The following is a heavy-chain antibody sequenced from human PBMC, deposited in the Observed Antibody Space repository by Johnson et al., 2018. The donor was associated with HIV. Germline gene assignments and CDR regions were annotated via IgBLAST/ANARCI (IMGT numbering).Heavy chain of an antibody. D-gene: IGHD3-10*01. J-gene: IGHJ3*02. CDR3: AKHWGGTIWVPDGFDI. Sequence: VQLVESGGGLIQPGGSLRLSCAASGFTVSSNYMSWVRQAPGKRLEWVSVIYSCGSTYYAYSVKGRFTISRDNYKNTLYLQMNSLRAEDTAVYYCAKHWGGTIWVPDGFDIWGQGTMVTVSS. CDR2: IYSCGST. V-gene: IGHV3-66*03. CDR1: GFTVSSNY.